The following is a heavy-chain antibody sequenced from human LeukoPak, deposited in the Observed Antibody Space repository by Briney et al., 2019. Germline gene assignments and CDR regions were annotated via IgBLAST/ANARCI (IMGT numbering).Heavy chain of an antibody. Sequence: SETLSLTCAVYGGSFSGYYWSWIRQPPGKGLERIGEINHSGSTNYNPSLKSRVTISVDTSKNQFSLKLSSVTAADTAVYYCARAFFAVTTFGVNSYYYYYYGMDVWGQGTTVTVSS. CDR3: ARAFFAVTTFGVNSYYYYYYGMDV. V-gene: IGHV4-34*01. CDR2: INHSGST. CDR1: GGSFSGYY. D-gene: IGHD3-10*02. J-gene: IGHJ6*02.